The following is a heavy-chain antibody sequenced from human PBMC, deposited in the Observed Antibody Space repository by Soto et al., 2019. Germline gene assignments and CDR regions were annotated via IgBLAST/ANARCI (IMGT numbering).Heavy chain of an antibody. D-gene: IGHD6-19*01. CDR2: ISGSGGST. V-gene: IGHV3-23*01. J-gene: IGHJ5*02. Sequence: PGGSLSLSCAASGFTFSSYAMSWVRQAPGKGLEWVSAISGSGGSTYYADSVKGRFTISRDNSKNTLYLQMNSLRAEDTAVYYCAKDRGYSSGWYHWFDPWGQGTLVTVSS. CDR1: GFTFSSYA. CDR3: AKDRGYSSGWYHWFDP.